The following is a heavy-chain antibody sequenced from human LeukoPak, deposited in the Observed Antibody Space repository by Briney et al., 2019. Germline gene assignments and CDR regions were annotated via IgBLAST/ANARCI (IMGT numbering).Heavy chain of an antibody. CDR3: ARLPISSSFLSVFDY. V-gene: IGHV1-69*06. CDR2: IIPIFGTA. CDR1: GGTFSSYA. J-gene: IGHJ4*02. Sequence: ASVKVSCKASGGTFSSYAISWVRQAPGQGLEWMGGIIPIFGTANYAQKFQGRVTITADKSTSTAYMELSSLRSDDTAVYYCARLPISSSFLSVFDYWGQGTLVTVSS. D-gene: IGHD6-6*01.